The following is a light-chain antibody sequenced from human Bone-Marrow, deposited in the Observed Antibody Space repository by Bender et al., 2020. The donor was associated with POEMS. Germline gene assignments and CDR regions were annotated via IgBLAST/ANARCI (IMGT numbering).Light chain of an antibody. V-gene: IGLV3-1*01. CDR2: QDH. Sequence: SYEVTQPPSVSVSPGQTATITCSGDKLGDKFTCWYQQKPGQSPVLVIYQDHKRPSGIPERFSGSNSGNTATLTITGLQAEDEGDYYCQSYDNSLGGWVFGGGTKLTVL. CDR3: QSYDNSLGGWV. J-gene: IGLJ3*02. CDR1: KLGDKF.